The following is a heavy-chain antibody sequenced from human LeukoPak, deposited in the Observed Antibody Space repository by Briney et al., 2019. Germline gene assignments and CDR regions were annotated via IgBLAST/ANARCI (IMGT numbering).Heavy chain of an antibody. J-gene: IGHJ6*03. V-gene: IGHV3-7*01. CDR1: GFTFSSYW. Sequence: GGSLRLSCSASGFTFSSYWMSWVRQTTGKGLECVAKIREDGNEKFYVDSVKGRFTISRDNAKNSLYLQMNSLRAEDTAVYYCAREGMVREYYYYYYYMDVWGKGTTVTISS. CDR2: IREDGNEK. D-gene: IGHD3-10*01. CDR3: AREGMVREYYYYYYYMDV.